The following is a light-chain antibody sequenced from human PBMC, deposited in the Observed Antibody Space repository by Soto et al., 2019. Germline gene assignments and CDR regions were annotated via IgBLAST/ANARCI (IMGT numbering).Light chain of an antibody. CDR1: SDDVGGYNY. J-gene: IGLJ1*01. CDR3: SSYTSHDTLA. CDR2: EVT. V-gene: IGLV2-14*01. Sequence: QSALTQPASVSGSPGQSITISCTGTSDDVGGYNYVSWYQHHSGKAPKLIIYEVTNRPSGVSNRFSGSKSGNTASLTISGLQADDEADYHCSSYTSHDTLAFGTGTKLTVL.